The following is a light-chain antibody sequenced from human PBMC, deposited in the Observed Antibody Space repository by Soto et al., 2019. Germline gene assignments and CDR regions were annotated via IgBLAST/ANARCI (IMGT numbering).Light chain of an antibody. CDR3: AAWDVSLNGFYV. CDR1: SSNIGSNP. V-gene: IGLV1-44*01. Sequence: QSVLTQPPSASVTPGQRVTISCSGSSSNIGSNPVNWYQHLPGTAPKLLIFSNNQRPSGVPDRFSGSKSGTSASLAISGLQSEDEADYYCAAWDVSLNGFYVFGTGTKVTVL. CDR2: SNN. J-gene: IGLJ1*01.